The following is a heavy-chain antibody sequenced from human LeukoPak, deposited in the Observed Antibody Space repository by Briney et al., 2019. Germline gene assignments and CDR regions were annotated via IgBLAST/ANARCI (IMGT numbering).Heavy chain of an antibody. CDR1: GGSISSYY. CDR2: INYSGST. Sequence: SETLSLTCSVSGGSISSYYWSWIRQPPGKGLQWIGYINYSGSTNYNPSLKSRVTISIDTSKNQFSLKLSSVTAADTAVYYCAHSPGHYYGMDVWGQGTTVTVSS. D-gene: IGHD2-21*01. V-gene: IGHV4-59*01. CDR3: AHSPGHYYGMDV. J-gene: IGHJ6*02.